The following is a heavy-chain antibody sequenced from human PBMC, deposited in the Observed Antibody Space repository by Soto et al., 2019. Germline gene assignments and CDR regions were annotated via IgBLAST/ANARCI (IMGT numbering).Heavy chain of an antibody. V-gene: IGHV3-30*18. D-gene: IGHD2-2*01. CDR2: ISYDGSKK. CDR3: AKDTGDCRSISCNPGNNWFDP. Sequence: GGSLRLSCAVSGFTFSSYGMHWVRQAPGKGLECVAIISYDGSKKYYLDSVKGRFTISRDNSRNALYLQMDSLRVEDTAVYHCAKDTGDCRSISCNPGNNWFDPWGQGTLVTVYS. J-gene: IGHJ5*02. CDR1: GFTFSSYG.